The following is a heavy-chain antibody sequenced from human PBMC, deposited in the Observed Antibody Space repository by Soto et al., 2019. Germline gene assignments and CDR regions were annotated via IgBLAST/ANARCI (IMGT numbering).Heavy chain of an antibody. D-gene: IGHD3-10*01. V-gene: IGHV1-18*01. Sequence: GASVKVSCKASGYTFTSYGISWVRQAPGQGLEWMGWISAYNGNTNYAQKLQGRVTMTTDTSTSTAYMELRSLRSDDTAVYYCARDLITMVRGVIWDYYGMDVWGQGTTVTVSS. CDR3: ARDLITMVRGVIWDYYGMDV. CDR1: GYTFTSYG. CDR2: ISAYNGNT. J-gene: IGHJ6*02.